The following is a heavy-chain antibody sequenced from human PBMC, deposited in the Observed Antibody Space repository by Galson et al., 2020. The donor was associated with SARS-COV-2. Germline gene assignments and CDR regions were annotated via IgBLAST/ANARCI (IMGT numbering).Heavy chain of an antibody. Sequence: GEPLKICRAGSGFTASSSSMHWVRQAPAESLEYVANVYAGGDNSYADSVHCRFIISRDNSRNTVYLQMNSLRVDDTAVYFCVREGIASHHDFWSGNPGDYYYYMDVWGKGTAVTVSS. V-gene: IGHV3-66*02. D-gene: IGHD3-3*01. CDR3: VREGIASHHDFWSGNPGDYYYYMDV. J-gene: IGHJ6*03. CDR2: VYAGGDN. CDR1: GFTASSSS.